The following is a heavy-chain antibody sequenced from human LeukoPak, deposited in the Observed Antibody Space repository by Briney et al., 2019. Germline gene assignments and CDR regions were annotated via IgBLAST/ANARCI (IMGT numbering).Heavy chain of an antibody. CDR1: GFTFSNAW. CDR2: IKSKTDGGTT. D-gene: IGHD3-9*01. Sequence: GGSLRLSCAASGFTFSNAWMSWVRQAPGKGLEWVGRIKSKTDGGTTDYAAPVKGRFTISRDDSKNTLYLQMNSLKTEDTAVYYCTTKAYILTGYEYWGQGTLVTVSS. V-gene: IGHV3-15*01. J-gene: IGHJ4*02. CDR3: TTKAYILTGYEY.